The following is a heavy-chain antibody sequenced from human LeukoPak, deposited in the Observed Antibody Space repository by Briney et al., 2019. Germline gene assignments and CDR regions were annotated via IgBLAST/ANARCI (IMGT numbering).Heavy chain of an antibody. CDR1: GYSISSGSY. CDR2: IYHSGST. CDR3: VTGYSSSWYFAFDI. J-gene: IGHJ3*02. V-gene: IGHV4-38-2*02. Sequence: PSEALSLTCTVSGYSISSGSYWGWIRQPPGKGLEWMGSIYHSGSTYYNPSLKSRVTISVDKSKNQFSLKLSSVTAADTAVYYCVTGYSSSWYFAFDIWGQGTMVTVSS. D-gene: IGHD6-13*01.